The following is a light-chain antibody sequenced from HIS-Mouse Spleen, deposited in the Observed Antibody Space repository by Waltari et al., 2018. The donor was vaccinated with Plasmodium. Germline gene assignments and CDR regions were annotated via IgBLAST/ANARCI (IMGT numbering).Light chain of an antibody. CDR1: ALPTNY. Sequence: SYELTPPPSVSVSPGQTARITCSGDALPTNYAYWYQQKSGQAPVLVIYEDSKRPPGIPERFSGSSSGTMATLTISGAQVEDEADYYCYSTDSSGNHRVFGGGTKLTVL. J-gene: IGLJ3*02. V-gene: IGLV3-10*01. CDR3: YSTDSSGNHRV. CDR2: EDS.